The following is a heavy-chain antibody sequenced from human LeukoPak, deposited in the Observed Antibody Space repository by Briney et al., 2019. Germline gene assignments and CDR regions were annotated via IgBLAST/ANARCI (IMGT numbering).Heavy chain of an antibody. CDR1: GGSISSSSYY. Sequence: KPSETLSLTCTVSGGSISSSSYYWGRIRQPPGEGLEWIGSIYYSGSTYYNPSLKSRVTISVDTSKNQFSLKLSSVTAADTAVYYCARGRGVRGVIIPAFGYWGQGTLVTVSS. J-gene: IGHJ4*02. CDR2: IYYSGST. V-gene: IGHV4-39*01. D-gene: IGHD3-10*01. CDR3: ARGRGVRGVIIPAFGY.